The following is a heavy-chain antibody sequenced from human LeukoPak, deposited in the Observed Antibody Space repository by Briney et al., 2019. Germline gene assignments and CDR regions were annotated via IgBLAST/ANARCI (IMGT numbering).Heavy chain of an antibody. J-gene: IGHJ4*02. V-gene: IGHV1-24*01. CDR2: FDPEDGET. Sequence: GASVKVSCKVSGYTLTELSMNWVRQAPGKGLERMGGFDPEDGETIYAQKFQGRVTMTEDTSTDTAYMELSSLRPEATAVYYCATVQTMVSSGYYNDYWGQGTLVTVSS. CDR3: ATVQTMVSSGYYNDY. CDR1: GYTLTELS. D-gene: IGHD3-22*01.